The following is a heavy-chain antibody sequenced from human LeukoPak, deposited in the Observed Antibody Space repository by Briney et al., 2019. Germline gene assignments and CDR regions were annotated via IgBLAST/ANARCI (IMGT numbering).Heavy chain of an antibody. V-gene: IGHV4-34*01. CDR1: GGSFSGYY. D-gene: IGHD3-16*01. CDR3: ARGTGGYDSDFDY. CDR2: INHSGST. Sequence: SETLSLTCAVYGGSFSGYYWSWIRQPPGKGLEWIGEINHSGSTNYNPSLKSRVTISVDTSKNQFSLKLSSVTAADTAVYYCARGTGGYDSDFDYWDQGTLVTVSS. J-gene: IGHJ4*02.